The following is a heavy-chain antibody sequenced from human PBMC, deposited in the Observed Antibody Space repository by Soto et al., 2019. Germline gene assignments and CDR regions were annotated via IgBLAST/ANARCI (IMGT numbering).Heavy chain of an antibody. J-gene: IGHJ4*02. CDR2: IIPIFGTA. D-gene: IGHD4-17*01. Sequence: ASVKVSCKASGGTFSSYAISWVRQAPGQGLEWMGGIIPIFGTANYAQKFQGRVTITADKSTSTAYMELSSLRSEDTAVYYCARGRHLTTVTSFDYWGQGTLVTVSS. V-gene: IGHV1-69*06. CDR1: GGTFSSYA. CDR3: ARGRHLTTVTSFDY.